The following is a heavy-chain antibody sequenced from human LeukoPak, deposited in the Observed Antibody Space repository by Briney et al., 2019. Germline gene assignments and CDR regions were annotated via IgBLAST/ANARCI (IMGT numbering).Heavy chain of an antibody. Sequence: ASVKVSCKASGYTFTGYYMHLVRQAPGQGLEWMGWINPNSGGTNYAQKFQGRVTMTRDTSISTAYMELSRLRSDDTAVYYCARDYDFWSGYSHDAYYFDYWGQGTLVTVSS. CDR1: GYTFTGYY. D-gene: IGHD3-3*01. J-gene: IGHJ4*02. V-gene: IGHV1-2*02. CDR3: ARDYDFWSGYSHDAYYFDY. CDR2: INPNSGGT.